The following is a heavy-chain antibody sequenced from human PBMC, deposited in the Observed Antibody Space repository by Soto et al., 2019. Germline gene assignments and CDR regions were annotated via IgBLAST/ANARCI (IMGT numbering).Heavy chain of an antibody. Sequence: GESLKISCKGSGYSFTIYWISWVRQMPGKGLEWMGRIDPSDSYTNYSPSFQGHVTISADKSISTAYLQWSSLKASDTAMYYCARHLVGATKYYYGMDVWGQGTTVTVS. CDR2: IDPSDSYT. V-gene: IGHV5-10-1*01. CDR1: GYSFTIYW. CDR3: ARHLVGATKYYYGMDV. D-gene: IGHD1-26*01. J-gene: IGHJ6*02.